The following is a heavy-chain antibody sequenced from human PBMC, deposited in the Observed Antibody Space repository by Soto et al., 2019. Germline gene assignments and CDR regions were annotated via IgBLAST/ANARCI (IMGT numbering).Heavy chain of an antibody. D-gene: IGHD4-17*01. CDR1: GGSISSYY. Sequence: QVHLQESGPGLVKPSETLSLTCTVSGGSISSYYWSWIRQPPGKGLEWIGYIYYSGSTNYNPSLKSRVTISVDTSKNQFSLKLSSVTAADTAVYYCARQGRRDSTVDYWGQGTLVTVSS. V-gene: IGHV4-59*08. CDR2: IYYSGST. J-gene: IGHJ4*02. CDR3: ARQGRRDSTVDY.